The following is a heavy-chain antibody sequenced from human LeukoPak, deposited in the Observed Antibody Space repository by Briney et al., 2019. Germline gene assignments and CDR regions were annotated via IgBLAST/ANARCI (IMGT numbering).Heavy chain of an antibody. Sequence: PGGSLRLSCAASGFTFNNYVMNWVRQAPGKGLEWVSAITDSSTSTYYADSVKGRFTISRDNAKNSLYPQMNSLRAEDTAVYYCARGFDYGDYWGQGTLVTVSS. J-gene: IGHJ4*02. CDR3: ARGFDYGDY. CDR1: GFTFNNYV. D-gene: IGHD3-3*01. CDR2: ITDSSTST. V-gene: IGHV3-21*01.